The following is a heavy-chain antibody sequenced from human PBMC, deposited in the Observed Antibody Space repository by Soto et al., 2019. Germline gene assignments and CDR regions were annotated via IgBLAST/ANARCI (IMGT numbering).Heavy chain of an antibody. CDR2: IWYDGSNK. V-gene: IGHV3-33*01. Sequence: GGSLRLSCAASGFTFSSYGMHWVRQAPGKGLEWVAVIWYDGSNKYYADSVKGRFTISRDNSKNTLYLQMNSLRAEDTAGYYCARDGGLAYCGGDCLLHFDYWGQGTLVTVSS. J-gene: IGHJ4*02. CDR1: GFTFSSYG. D-gene: IGHD2-21*02. CDR3: ARDGGLAYCGGDCLLHFDY.